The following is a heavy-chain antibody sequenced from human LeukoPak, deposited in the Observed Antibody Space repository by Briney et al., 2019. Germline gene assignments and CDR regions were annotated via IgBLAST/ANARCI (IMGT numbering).Heavy chain of an antibody. CDR2: ITGDGGGT. CDR3: VKENDAFDL. CDR1: GFMSDPYA. J-gene: IGHJ3*01. Sequence: GGSLRLPCAASGFMSDPYAMHWVRQAPGKGLEWLSLITGDGGGTFYTDSVKGRFTIFRDNSKNSLYLQMNSLSIEDTALYYCVKENDAFDLWGQGTMVTV. V-gene: IGHV3-43*02.